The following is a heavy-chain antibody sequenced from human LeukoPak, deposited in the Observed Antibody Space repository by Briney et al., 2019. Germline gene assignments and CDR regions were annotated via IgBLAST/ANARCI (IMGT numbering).Heavy chain of an antibody. D-gene: IGHD6-13*01. V-gene: IGHV4-34*01. CDR3: ARTARRYTNSWYRQYYFDY. J-gene: IGHJ4*02. CDR1: GGSISSYY. Sequence: SETLSLTCTVSGGSISSYYWSWIRQPPGKGLEWLGEINHSGSTNYNPSLKSRVTISVDTSKNQFSLKLSSVTAADTAVYYCARTARRYTNSWYRQYYFDYWGQGTLVIVSS. CDR2: INHSGST.